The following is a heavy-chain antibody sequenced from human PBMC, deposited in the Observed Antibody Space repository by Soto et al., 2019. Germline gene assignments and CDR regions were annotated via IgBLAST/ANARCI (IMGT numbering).Heavy chain of an antibody. CDR3: AKAGASLGAPYCYYVMAE. CDR2: ISNDGRNT. V-gene: IGHV3-30*18. D-gene: IGHD7-27*01. CDR1: GFVVRNYG. J-gene: IGHJ6*04. Sequence: QVHLVESGGGVVQPGTSLTFSCAASGFVVRNYGLHWVRQAPGKGLQWVASISNDGRNTYYADSVRGRLTISRDTSKNTLVQQMNSLPPEDTAVYYCAKAGASLGAPYCYYVMAECGKGTTVNVAS.